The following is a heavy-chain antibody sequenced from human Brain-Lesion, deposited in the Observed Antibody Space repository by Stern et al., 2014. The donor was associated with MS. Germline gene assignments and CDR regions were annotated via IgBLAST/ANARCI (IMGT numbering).Heavy chain of an antibody. J-gene: IGHJ5*02. CDR2: IYYSGNT. CDR3: AGEEDIRYCSGGSCTGNWFDP. D-gene: IGHD2-15*01. V-gene: IGHV4-39*01. Sequence: QVQLVQSGPGLVKPSETLSLTCTVAGGSVSSTSYAWAWIRQPPGKGLEWIGTIYYSGNTYYSPSLKRRLTISLDTSKNQFSRQLGSVPAADTAVYYCAGEEDIRYCSGGSCTGNWFDPWGQGTLVTVSS. CDR1: GGSVSSTSYA.